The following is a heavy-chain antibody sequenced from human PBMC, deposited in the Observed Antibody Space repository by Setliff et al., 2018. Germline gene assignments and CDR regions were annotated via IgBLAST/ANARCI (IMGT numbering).Heavy chain of an antibody. D-gene: IGHD6-13*01. CDR3: ARALGGISAAGNNWLDS. CDR1: GGTFSSSG. V-gene: IGHV1-69*13. CDR2: FIPILGAT. J-gene: IGHJ5*01. Sequence: SVKVSCKSSGGTFSSSGITWVRQAPGQGLQWLGRFIPILGATNYAQKFQDRVTMTADESATTAYMELRSLRSEDTAVYYCARALGGISAAGNNWLDSWGQGTLVTVSS.